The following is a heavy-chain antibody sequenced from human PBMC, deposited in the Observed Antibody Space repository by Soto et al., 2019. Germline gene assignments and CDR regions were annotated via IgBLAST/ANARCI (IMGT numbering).Heavy chain of an antibody. J-gene: IGHJ4*02. CDR1: GFTFSTYA. Sequence: GGSLRLSCATSGFTFSTYAMHWVRQAPGKGLEYDSAISSNGRSTYYANSVKGRFTISRDNSRNTLYLQVNSLRAEDTAVHYCARVPDLDYCSRTSCLYYFDYWGQGALVTVSS. CDR2: ISSNGRST. CDR3: ARVPDLDYCSRTSCLYYFDY. V-gene: IGHV3-64*01. D-gene: IGHD2-2*01.